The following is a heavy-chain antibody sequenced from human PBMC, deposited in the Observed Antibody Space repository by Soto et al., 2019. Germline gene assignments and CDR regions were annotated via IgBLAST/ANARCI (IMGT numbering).Heavy chain of an antibody. Sequence: GGSLRLSCAASGFTFSSYAMHWVRQAPGKGLEWVAVISYDGSNKYYADSVKGRFTISRDNSKNTLYLQMNSLRAEDTAVYYCARGRGSIAAAGDYYYGMDVWGRGTTVTVSS. CDR3: ARGRGSIAAAGDYYYGMDV. V-gene: IGHV3-30-3*01. CDR2: ISYDGSNK. CDR1: GFTFSSYA. D-gene: IGHD6-13*01. J-gene: IGHJ6*02.